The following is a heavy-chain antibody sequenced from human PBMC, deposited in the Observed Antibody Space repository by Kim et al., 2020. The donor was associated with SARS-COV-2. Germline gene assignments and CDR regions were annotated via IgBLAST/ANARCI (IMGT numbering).Heavy chain of an antibody. CDR2: IIPIFGTA. J-gene: IGHJ6*02. Sequence: SVKVSCKASGGTFSSYAISWVRQAPGQGLEWMGGIIPIFGTANYTQKFQGRVTITADESTSTAYMELSSLRSEDTAVYYCAAGHYGGNSGWEYYYYYGMDVWGQGTTVTVSS. V-gene: IGHV1-69*13. CDR1: GGTFSSYA. D-gene: IGHD4-17*01. CDR3: AAGHYGGNSGWEYYYYYGMDV.